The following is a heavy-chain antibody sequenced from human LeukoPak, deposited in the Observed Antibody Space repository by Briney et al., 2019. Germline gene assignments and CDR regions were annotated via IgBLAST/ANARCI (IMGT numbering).Heavy chain of an antibody. D-gene: IGHD2-15*01. CDR1: GGSIRSSYYY. Sequence: SETLSLTCTVSGGSIRSSYYYWGWIRQPPGKGLEWIGSIYDSGSTYYNPSLKSRVTISVDTSKNQFSLKLSSVTAADTAVYYCARGLSAIVYWGQGTLVTVSS. V-gene: IGHV4-39*07. CDR3: ARGLSAIVY. CDR2: IYDSGST. J-gene: IGHJ4*02.